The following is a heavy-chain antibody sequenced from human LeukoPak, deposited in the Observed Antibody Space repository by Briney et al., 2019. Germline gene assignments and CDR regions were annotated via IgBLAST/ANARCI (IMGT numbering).Heavy chain of an antibody. CDR1: GGSFSGYY. J-gene: IGHJ6*02. CDR2: INHSGST. V-gene: IGHV4-34*01. Sequence: SETLSLTCAVYGGSFSGYYWGWIRQPPGKGLEWIGEINHSGSTNYNPSLKSRVTISVDTSKNQFSLKLSSVTAADTAVYYCARGGYSYGYHYYYGMDVWGQGTTVTVPS. CDR3: ARGGYSYGYHYYYGMDV. D-gene: IGHD5-18*01.